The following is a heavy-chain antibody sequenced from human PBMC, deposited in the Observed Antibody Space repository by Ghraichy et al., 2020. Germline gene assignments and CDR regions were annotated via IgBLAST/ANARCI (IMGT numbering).Heavy chain of an antibody. D-gene: IGHD6-19*01. CDR3: AKAYAHGAVAGTYDY. CDR2: IRYDGSNK. V-gene: IGHV3-30*02. Sequence: GGSLRLSCAASGFTFSSYGMHWVRQAPGKGLEWVAFIRYDGSNKYYADSVKGRFTISRDNSKNTLYLQMNSLRAEDTAVYYCAKAYAHGAVAGTYDYWGQGTLVTVSS. J-gene: IGHJ4*02. CDR1: GFTFSSYG.